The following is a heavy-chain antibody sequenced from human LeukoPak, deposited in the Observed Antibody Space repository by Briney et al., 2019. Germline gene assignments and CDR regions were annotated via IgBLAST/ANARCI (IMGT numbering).Heavy chain of an antibody. CDR1: GGTFSNDS. V-gene: IGHV1-18*01. CDR3: AREHSSSWDQF. J-gene: IGHJ4*02. D-gene: IGHD6-13*01. Sequence: ASVKVSCKVSGGTFSNDSITWVRQAPGQGLEWMGWFNPENGNTNYAQKVQGRVTMTADTSTSTSYMELRSLRSDDTAVYYCAREHSSSWDQFWGQGTLVTVSS. CDR2: FNPENGNT.